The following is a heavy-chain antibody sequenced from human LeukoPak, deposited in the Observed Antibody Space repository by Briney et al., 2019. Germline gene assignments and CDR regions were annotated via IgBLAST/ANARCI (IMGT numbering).Heavy chain of an antibody. CDR2: IYYSGST. CDR1: GGSISSSSYY. CDR3: ARQSQLWFGELAYFDY. D-gene: IGHD3-10*01. V-gene: IGHV4-39*01. Sequence: SDTLSLTCTLSGGSISSSSYYWGWIRQPPGKGLEWIGSIYYSGSTYYNPSLKSRVTISVDTSKNQFSLKLSSVTAADTAVYYCARQSQLWFGELAYFDYWGQGTLVTVSS. J-gene: IGHJ4*02.